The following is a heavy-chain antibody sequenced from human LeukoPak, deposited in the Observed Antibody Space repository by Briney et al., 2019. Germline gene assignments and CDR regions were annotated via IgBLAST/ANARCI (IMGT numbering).Heavy chain of an antibody. CDR1: GYTFTSYG. CDR3: ARDTPYCGGDCYSGGWFDP. Sequence: ASVKVSCKASGYTFTSYGISWVRQAPGQGLEWMGWISAYNGNTNYAQKFQGRVTITADESTSTAYMELSSLRSEDTAVYYCARDTPYCGGDCYSGGWFDPWGQGTLVTVSS. V-gene: IGHV1-18*01. CDR2: ISAYNGNT. J-gene: IGHJ5*02. D-gene: IGHD2-21*02.